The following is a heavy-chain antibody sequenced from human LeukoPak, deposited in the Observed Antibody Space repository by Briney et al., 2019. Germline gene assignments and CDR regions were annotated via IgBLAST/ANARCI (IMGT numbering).Heavy chain of an antibody. CDR2: MRRDGNEI. J-gene: IGHJ4*02. V-gene: IGHV3-7*01. Sequence: PGGSLRLSCAASGFTFSTYWMSWVRQAPGKGLEWVANMRRDGNEIYYLDSVRGRFTISRDNAKNTLFLQMNSLRVEDTAVYYCARGPDHGGSYYHDWGQGTPVTVSS. D-gene: IGHD1-26*01. CDR1: GFTFSTYW. CDR3: ARGPDHGGSYYHD.